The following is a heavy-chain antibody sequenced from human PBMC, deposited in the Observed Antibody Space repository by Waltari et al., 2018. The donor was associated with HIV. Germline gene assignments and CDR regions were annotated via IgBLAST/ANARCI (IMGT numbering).Heavy chain of an antibody. CDR1: GFAFNNSA. D-gene: IGHD6-19*01. V-gene: IGHV3-23*01. CDR2: ISGSSYIHT. Sequence: EVQLLESGGGLVQPGESLSLSCAASGFAFNNSAMNWVRQAPGKGLEWVSAISGSSYIHTYYADSVKGRFTVSRDNSKRTVYLQMNSLRVEDTAVYYCAHQISGQWLTPGHWGQGTLVTVSS. CDR3: AHQISGQWLTPGH. J-gene: IGHJ4*02.